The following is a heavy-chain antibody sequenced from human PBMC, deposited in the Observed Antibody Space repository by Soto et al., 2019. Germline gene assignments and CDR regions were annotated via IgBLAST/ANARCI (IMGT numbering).Heavy chain of an antibody. J-gene: IGHJ4*02. CDR3: AREHLLWVGLFDY. Sequence: QVQLVESGGGLVKPGGSLRLSCAASGFTFSDYYLSWIRQTPGMGLEWVSYISSSSSYTNYADSVKGRFTICRDNAKNSQYLQMNSLRAEDTAVYYCAREHLLWVGLFDYWGQGPLVTVSS. V-gene: IGHV3-11*05. CDR1: GFTFSDYY. D-gene: IGHD3-10*01. CDR2: ISSSSSYT.